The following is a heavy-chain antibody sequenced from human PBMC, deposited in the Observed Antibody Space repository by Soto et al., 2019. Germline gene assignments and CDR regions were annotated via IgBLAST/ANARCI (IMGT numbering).Heavy chain of an antibody. CDR1: GYTFTGYY. CDR3: ARCQGRSCYYYYDIDV. D-gene: IGHD6-13*01. Sequence: ASVKVSCKASGYTFTGYYMHWVRQAPGQGLEWMGWINPNSGGTNYAQKFQGRVTMTRDTSISTAYMELSRLRSDDTAVYYCARCQGRSCYYYYDIDVWGRGATVIVSS. V-gene: IGHV1-2*02. J-gene: IGHJ6*02. CDR2: INPNSGGT.